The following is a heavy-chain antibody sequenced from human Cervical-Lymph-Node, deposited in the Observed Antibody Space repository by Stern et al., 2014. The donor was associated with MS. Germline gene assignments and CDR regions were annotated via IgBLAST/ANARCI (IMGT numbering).Heavy chain of an antibody. CDR1: GYNFDTYW. CDR3: AREGARSLDV. J-gene: IGHJ6*02. CDR2: IYPGDSDT. V-gene: IGHV5-51*01. D-gene: IGHD3-16*01. Sequence: VQLVESGAEVKKPGESLKISCQGFGYNFDTYWIGWVRQMPGKGLEWMGIIYPGDSDTRYSPSFQGQVTISADKSMNTAYLQWSSLKASDTAVYYCAREGARSLDVWGQGTTVTVFS.